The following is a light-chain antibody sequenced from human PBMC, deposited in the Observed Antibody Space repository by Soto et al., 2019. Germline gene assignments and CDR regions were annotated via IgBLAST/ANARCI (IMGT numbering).Light chain of an antibody. V-gene: IGKV3-11*01. CDR2: DAS. CDR3: QLRSNWLFT. CDR1: QSVGFY. Sequence: EIVLTQSPVTLSLSPGERATLSCRASQSVGFYLAWYQQKPGQAPRLLIYDASTRATGIPARFSGSGSGTDFPLTISSLEPEDSAVYYCQLRSNWLFTFGPGTKVDIK. J-gene: IGKJ3*01.